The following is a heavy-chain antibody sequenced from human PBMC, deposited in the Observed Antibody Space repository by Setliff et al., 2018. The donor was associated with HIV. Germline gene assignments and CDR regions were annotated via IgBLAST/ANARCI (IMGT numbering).Heavy chain of an antibody. J-gene: IGHJ6*03. CDR1: GFSFRSYG. CDR2: IWDDGSDK. CDR3: ARDRVESLWFGDLHYMDV. Sequence: PGESLKISCAASGFSFRSYGMHWVRQAPGKGLDWVAIIWDDGSDKYYADSVKGRFTISRDNSKNTLYLQMDSLRAEDTAVYYCARDRVESLWFGDLHYMDVWGKGTTVTVSS. V-gene: IGHV3-33*01. D-gene: IGHD3-10*01.